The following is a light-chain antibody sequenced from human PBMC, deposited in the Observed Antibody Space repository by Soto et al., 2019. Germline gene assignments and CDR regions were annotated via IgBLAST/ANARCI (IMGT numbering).Light chain of an antibody. CDR2: GAS. CDR1: QSVSSSY. CDR3: QQYGGSPRT. V-gene: IGKV3-20*01. J-gene: IGKJ1*01. Sequence: EIVLKQSPGTLSLSPGERATLSCRASQSVSSSYLAWYQQKPGQAPRLLIYGASSRATGIPDRFSGSGSGTDFTLTISRLEPEDLAVYYCQQYGGSPRTFGQG.